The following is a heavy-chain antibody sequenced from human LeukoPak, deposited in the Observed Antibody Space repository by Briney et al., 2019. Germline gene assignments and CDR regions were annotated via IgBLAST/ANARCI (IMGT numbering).Heavy chain of an antibody. D-gene: IGHD3-22*01. V-gene: IGHV1-69*13. CDR2: IIPIFGTA. Sequence: SVKVSCKASGGTFSSYAISWVRQAPGPGLEWMGGIIPIFGTANYAQKFQGRVTITADESTSTAYMELSSLRSEDTAVYYCARDDDSSGYLNYWGQGTLVTVSS. CDR1: GGTFSSYA. CDR3: ARDDDSSGYLNY. J-gene: IGHJ4*02.